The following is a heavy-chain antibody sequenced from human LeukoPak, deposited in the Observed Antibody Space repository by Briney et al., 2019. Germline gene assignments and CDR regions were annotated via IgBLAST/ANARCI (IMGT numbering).Heavy chain of an antibody. J-gene: IGHJ4*02. Sequence: SETLSLTCTVSGGSISSYYWSWIRQPPGKGLEWIGYIYYSGSTNYSPSLKSRVTISVDTSKNQFSLKLSSVTAADTAVYYCARFKRAGGWSYFDYWGQGTLVTVSS. CDR3: ARFKRAGGWSYFDY. V-gene: IGHV4-59*01. D-gene: IGHD6-19*01. CDR1: GGSISSYY. CDR2: IYYSGST.